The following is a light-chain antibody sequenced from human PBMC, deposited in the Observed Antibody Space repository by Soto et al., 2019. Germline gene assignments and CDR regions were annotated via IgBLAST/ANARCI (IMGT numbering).Light chain of an antibody. Sequence: DIQMTQSPSSLSASVGDRVTITCRASQSISSYLNWYQQKPGKAPKLLIYAASSLQSGVPSRFSGSGSGTDCTLTISSLQPEDFATYYCQQGYSTFITFGQGTRLEIK. CDR3: QQGYSTFIT. J-gene: IGKJ5*01. V-gene: IGKV1-39*01. CDR1: QSISSY. CDR2: AAS.